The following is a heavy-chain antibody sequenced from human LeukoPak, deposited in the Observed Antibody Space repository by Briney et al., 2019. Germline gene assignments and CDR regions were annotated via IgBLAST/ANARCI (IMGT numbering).Heavy chain of an antibody. V-gene: IGHV3-23*01. CDR1: GFTFSNYA. CDR2: ISGSGGST. D-gene: IGHD3-10*01. Sequence: PGGSLRLSCAASGFTFSNYAMTWVRQAPGKGLEWVSSISGSGGSTYYADSVKGRFTISRDNSKNTLYLQMNSLRAEDTAVYYCARVLSGRGSLYSYYYYMDVWGKGTTVTISS. J-gene: IGHJ6*03. CDR3: ARVLSGRGSLYSYYYYMDV.